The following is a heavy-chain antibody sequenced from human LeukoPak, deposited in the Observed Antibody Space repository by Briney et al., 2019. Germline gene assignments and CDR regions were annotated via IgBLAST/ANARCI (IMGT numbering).Heavy chain of an antibody. CDR2: IYPGDSDT. J-gene: IGHJ3*02. CDR1: GYSFTSYW. Sequence: GESLKISCKGSGYSFTSYWIGWVRQMPGKGLEWMGIIYPGDSDTRYSPSFQGQVTISADKSISTAYLQWSSLKASDTAMYYCARPGSGISSGWYDAFDIWGQGTMVTVSS. D-gene: IGHD6-19*01. CDR3: ARPGSGISSGWYDAFDI. V-gene: IGHV5-51*01.